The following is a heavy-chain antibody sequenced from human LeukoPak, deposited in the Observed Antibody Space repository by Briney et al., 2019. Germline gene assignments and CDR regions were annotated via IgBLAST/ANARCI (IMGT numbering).Heavy chain of an antibody. CDR2: IYYSGST. CDR1: GGSFSGYY. D-gene: IGHD3-10*01. CDR3: ARKARGGLLLIYYFDY. Sequence: PSETLSLTCAVYGGSFSGYYWSWIRQPPGKGLEWIGSIYYSGSTYYNPSLKSRVTISVDTSKNQFSLKLSSVTAADTAVYYCARKARGGLLLIYYFDYWGQGTLVTVSS. V-gene: IGHV4-34*01. J-gene: IGHJ4*02.